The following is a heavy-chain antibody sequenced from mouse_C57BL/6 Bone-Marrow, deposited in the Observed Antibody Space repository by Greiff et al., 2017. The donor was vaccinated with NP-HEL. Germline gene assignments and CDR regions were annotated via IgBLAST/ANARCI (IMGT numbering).Heavy chain of an antibody. J-gene: IGHJ4*01. D-gene: IGHD2-14*01. CDR1: GYSFTGYY. CDR2: INPSTGGT. V-gene: IGHV1-42*01. CDR3: AGGDGTTGAMDY. Sequence: VQLQQSGPELVKPGASVKISCKASGYSFTGYYMNWVKQSPEKSLEWIGEINPSTGGTTYNQKFKAKATLTVDKSSSTAYMQLKSLTSEDSAVYYCAGGDGTTGAMDYWGQGTSVTVSS.